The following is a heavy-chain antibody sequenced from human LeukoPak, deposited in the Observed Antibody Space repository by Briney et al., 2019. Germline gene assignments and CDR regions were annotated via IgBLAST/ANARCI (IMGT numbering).Heavy chain of an antibody. Sequence: SETLSLTCTVSGGSISSGGYYWSWIRQHPGKGLEWIGYIYYSGSTYYNPSLKSRVTISVDTSKNQFSLKLSSVTAADTAVYYCARQGGGPMVRGVISIDYWGQGTLVTVSS. J-gene: IGHJ4*02. CDR3: ARQGGGPMVRGVISIDY. CDR1: GGSISSGGYY. D-gene: IGHD3-10*01. CDR2: IYYSGST. V-gene: IGHV4-31*03.